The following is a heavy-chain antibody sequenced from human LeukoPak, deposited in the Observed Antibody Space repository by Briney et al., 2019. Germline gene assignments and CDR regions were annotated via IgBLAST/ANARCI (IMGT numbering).Heavy chain of an antibody. CDR1: GFTFNNFA. J-gene: IGHJ1*01. CDR2: ISGTGSST. CDR3: AQAEKRDSGHRSQH. Sequence: GGSLRLSCVASGFTFNNFAMNWVRQGPGEGLEWVSAISGTGSSTYYADSVKGRFTISRDNSKNTLYLQMSSLRADDTAVYYCAQAEKRDSGHRSQHWGQGILVTVSS. D-gene: IGHD1-26*01. V-gene: IGHV3-23*01.